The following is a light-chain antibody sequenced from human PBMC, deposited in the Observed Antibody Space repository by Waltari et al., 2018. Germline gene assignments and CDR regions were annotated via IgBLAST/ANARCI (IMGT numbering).Light chain of an antibody. CDR3: QVWDDTNNSGV. J-gene: IGLJ3*02. V-gene: IGLV3-21*04. CDR1: NIETKS. Sequence: YVVTQPPSVSVAPGKTARLTCEGENIETKSVNWYQQKAGQAPLLVMFYDSDRPSGIPELFSGSNSGSTATLTINGVEPGDEADYHCQVWDDTNNSGVVGGGTKLTVL. CDR2: YDS.